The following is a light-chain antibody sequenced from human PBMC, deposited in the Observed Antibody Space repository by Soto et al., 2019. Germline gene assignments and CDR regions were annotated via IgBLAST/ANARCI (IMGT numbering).Light chain of an antibody. CDR3: QQYGSSPPWT. CDR2: GAS. J-gene: IGKJ1*01. CDR1: QSVSSSF. Sequence: EIVLTQSPGTLSLSPGERATLSCRASQSVSSSFLAWYQQKPGQAPRLLSYGASIRATGIPDRFSGSGSGTDFTLTISRLAPEDFAVYYCQQYGSSPPWTFGQGTKVEIQ. V-gene: IGKV3-20*01.